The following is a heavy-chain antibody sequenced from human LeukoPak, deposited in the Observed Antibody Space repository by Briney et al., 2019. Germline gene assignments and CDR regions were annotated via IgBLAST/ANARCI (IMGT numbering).Heavy chain of an antibody. J-gene: IGHJ5*02. CDR1: GYTFTSYG. D-gene: IGHD6-13*01. V-gene: IGHV1-18*01. CDR2: ISAYNGNT. Sequence: ASVKVSCKASGYTFTSYGISWVRQAPGQGLEWMGWISAYNGNTNYAQKLQGRATMTTDTSTSTAYMELRSLRSDDTAVYYCARDQHALYSSSWYRYNWFDPWGQGTLVTVSS. CDR3: ARDQHALYSSSWYRYNWFDP.